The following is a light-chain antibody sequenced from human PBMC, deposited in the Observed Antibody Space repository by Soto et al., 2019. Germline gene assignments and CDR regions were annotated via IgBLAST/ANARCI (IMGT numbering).Light chain of an antibody. CDR1: QSVSSSY. V-gene: IGKV3-20*01. CDR2: GAS. J-gene: IGKJ5*01. CDR3: QQYGSSPIP. Sequence: EIVLTQSPGTLSLSPGERAILSCRASQSVSSSYLAWYQQKPGQAPGLLMYGASSRATGTPDRFSGSGSGTDFTLTISRLEPEDFAVYYCQQYGSSPIPFGQGPRLEIK.